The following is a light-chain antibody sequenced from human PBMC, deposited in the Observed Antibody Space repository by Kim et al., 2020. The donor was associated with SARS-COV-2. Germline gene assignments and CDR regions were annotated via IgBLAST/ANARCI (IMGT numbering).Light chain of an antibody. CDR3: NSRDSNDNVV. V-gene: IGLV3-19*01. Sequence: VALGQTVRITCQGDSLRSYYATWYKQRPGQAPILVIYGKNNRPSGFPDRFSGSSSGNTASLTITGTQAGDEADYYCNSRDSNDNVVFGGGTQLTVL. CDR2: GKN. J-gene: IGLJ2*01. CDR1: SLRSYY.